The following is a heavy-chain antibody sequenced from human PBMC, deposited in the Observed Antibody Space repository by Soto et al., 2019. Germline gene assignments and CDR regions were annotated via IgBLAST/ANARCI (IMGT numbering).Heavy chain of an antibody. V-gene: IGHV4-30-4*01. CDR3: ARGREDVGWFDLFDP. J-gene: IGHJ5*02. CDR1: GGSISSGDYY. D-gene: IGHD2-15*01. Sequence: QVQLQESGPGLVKPSQTLSLTCTVSGGSISSGDYYWSWIRQPPGKGLEWIGYIYYSGSTYYNPSLKSRVTISVDTSKNQFSLKLSSVTAADTAVYYCARGREDVGWFDLFDPWGQGTLVTVSS. CDR2: IYYSGST.